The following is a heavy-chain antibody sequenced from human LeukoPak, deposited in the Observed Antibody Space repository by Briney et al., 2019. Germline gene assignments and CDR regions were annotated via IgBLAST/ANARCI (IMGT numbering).Heavy chain of an antibody. CDR3: AKDQGVPAAIPGYDP. J-gene: IGHJ5*02. Sequence: GGSLRLSCAASGFTFSSYAMSWVRQAPGKGLEWVSAISGSGGSTYYADSVKGRFTISRDNSKNTLYPQMNSLRAEDTAVYYCAKDQGVPAAIPGYDPWGQGTLVTVSS. V-gene: IGHV3-23*01. CDR2: ISGSGGST. CDR1: GFTFSSYA. D-gene: IGHD2-2*01.